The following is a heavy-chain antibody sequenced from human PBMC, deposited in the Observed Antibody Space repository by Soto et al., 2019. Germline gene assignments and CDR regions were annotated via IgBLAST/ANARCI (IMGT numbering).Heavy chain of an antibody. CDR3: ASARHIGP. D-gene: IGHD2-21*01. J-gene: IGHJ5*02. CDR2: IKQDGSES. Sequence: PWGSLRLSCSASGFTCSNYWMSWVRQAPGKGLEWVANIKQDGSESNYADSVKGRFTISRDNAENSLYLQMTSLRAEDTAVYYCASARHIGPWGQGTLVTSP. CDR1: GFTCSNYW. V-gene: IGHV3-7*01.